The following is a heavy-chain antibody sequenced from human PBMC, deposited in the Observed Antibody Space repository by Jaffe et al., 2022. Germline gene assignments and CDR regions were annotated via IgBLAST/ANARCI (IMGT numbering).Heavy chain of an antibody. J-gene: IGHJ4*02. Sequence: EVQLVESGGGLVKPGGSLRLSCAASGFTFSSYSMNWVRQAPGKGLEWVSSISSSSSYIYYADSVKGRFTISRDNAKNSLYLQMNSLRAEDTAVYYCARDVYGVGGSYCSGGSCYPAPYYFDYWGQGTLVTVSS. D-gene: IGHD2-15*01. CDR1: GFTFSSYS. V-gene: IGHV3-21*01. CDR2: ISSSSSYI. CDR3: ARDVYGVGGSYCSGGSCYPAPYYFDY.